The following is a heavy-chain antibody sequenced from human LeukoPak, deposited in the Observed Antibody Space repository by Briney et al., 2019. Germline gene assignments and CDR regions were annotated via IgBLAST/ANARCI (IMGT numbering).Heavy chain of an antibody. D-gene: IGHD1-14*01. Sequence: SGPTLVKPTQTLTLTCTFSGFSLSTSGVGVGWIRQPPGKALEWLALIYWDDDKRYSPSLKSRLTITKDTSKNQVVFTMTNMDPVDTATYHCAHTLTDGPLDYWGQGTLVTVSS. CDR3: AHTLTDGPLDY. V-gene: IGHV2-5*02. CDR2: IYWDDDK. CDR1: GFSLSTSGVG. J-gene: IGHJ4*02.